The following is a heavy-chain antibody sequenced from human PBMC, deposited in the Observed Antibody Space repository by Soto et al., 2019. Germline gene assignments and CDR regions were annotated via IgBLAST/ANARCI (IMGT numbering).Heavy chain of an antibody. V-gene: IGHV3-30-3*01. D-gene: IGHD6-13*01. Sequence: GGSLRLSCAASGFTFSSYAMHWVRQAPGKGLEWVAVISYDGSNKYYADSVKGRFTISRDNSKNTLYLQMNSLRAEDTAVYYCARDSSPLNHIAAAGTFDYWGQGTLVTVSS. CDR1: GFTFSSYA. J-gene: IGHJ4*02. CDR2: ISYDGSNK. CDR3: ARDSSPLNHIAAAGTFDY.